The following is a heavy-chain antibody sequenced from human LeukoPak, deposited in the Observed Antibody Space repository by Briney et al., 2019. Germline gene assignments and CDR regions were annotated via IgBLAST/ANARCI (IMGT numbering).Heavy chain of an antibody. Sequence: PSETLSLTCTVSGGSISSSSYYWGWIRQPPGKGLEWIGSIYYSGSTYYNPSLKSRVTISVDTSKNQFSLKLSSVTAADTAVYYCARSRYSGSWYFDLWGRGTLVTVSS. D-gene: IGHD1-26*01. V-gene: IGHV4-39*01. CDR1: GGSISSSSYY. J-gene: IGHJ2*01. CDR2: IYYSGST. CDR3: ARSRYSGSWYFDL.